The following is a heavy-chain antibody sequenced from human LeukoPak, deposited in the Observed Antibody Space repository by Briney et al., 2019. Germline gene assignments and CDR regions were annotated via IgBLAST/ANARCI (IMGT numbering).Heavy chain of an antibody. Sequence: GGSLRLSCAASGFTFSHCAMSWVRQAPGKGLEWVSAIGGSGDTTYYADSVKGRFTISRDNSKNTLYLQMNSLRAEDTAVYFCAKDRTLGGFDYWGQGTLVTVSS. J-gene: IGHJ4*02. CDR3: AKDRTLGGFDY. CDR2: IGGSGDTT. V-gene: IGHV3-23*01. D-gene: IGHD2-15*01. CDR1: GFTFSHCA.